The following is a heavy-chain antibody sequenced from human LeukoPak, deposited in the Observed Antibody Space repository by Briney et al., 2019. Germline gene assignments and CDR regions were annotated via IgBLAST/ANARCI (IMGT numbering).Heavy chain of an antibody. D-gene: IGHD3/OR15-3a*01. Sequence: GGSLRLSCAASGFTFNRYWMHWVRQAPGKGLVWVSRISPDGNSATYADSVKGRFTISRDNAKNTLYLQMNSLRAEDSAVYYCVSLDGVYYYHMDVWGPGTTVIVSS. V-gene: IGHV3-74*03. CDR3: VSLDGVYYYHMDV. CDR1: GFTFNRYW. CDR2: ISPDGNSA. J-gene: IGHJ6*02.